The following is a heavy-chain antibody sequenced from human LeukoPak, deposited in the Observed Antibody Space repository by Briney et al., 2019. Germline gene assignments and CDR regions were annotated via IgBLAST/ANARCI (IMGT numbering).Heavy chain of an antibody. D-gene: IGHD3-10*01. V-gene: IGHV5-51*01. CDR3: ARPYYYGSGSYYITH. J-gene: IGHJ4*02. Sequence: GESLKISCKGSGYSFTSYWIGWVRQVPGKGLEWMGIIYPGDSDTRYSPSFQGQVTISADKSISTAYLQWSSLKASDTAMYYCARPYYYGSGSYYITHWGQGTLVTVSS. CDR2: IYPGDSDT. CDR1: GYSFTSYW.